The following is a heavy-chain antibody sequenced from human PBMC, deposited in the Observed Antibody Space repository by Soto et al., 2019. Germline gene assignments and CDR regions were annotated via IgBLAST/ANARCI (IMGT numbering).Heavy chain of an antibody. CDR2: ISYDGSNK. J-gene: IGHJ4*02. CDR1: GFTFSSYG. D-gene: IGHD1-20*01. V-gene: IGHV3-30*18. Sequence: PGGSLRLSCAASGFTFSSYGMHWVRQAPGKGLEWVAVISYDGSNKYYADSVKGRFTISRDNSKNTLYLQMNSLRAEDTAVYYCAKEITGLYFDYWGQGTLVTVSS. CDR3: AKEITGLYFDY.